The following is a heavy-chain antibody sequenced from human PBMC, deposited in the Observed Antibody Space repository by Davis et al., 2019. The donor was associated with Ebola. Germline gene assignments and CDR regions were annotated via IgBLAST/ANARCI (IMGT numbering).Heavy chain of an antibody. CDR1: GYTFTSYA. Sequence: ASVKVSCKASGYTFTSYAMHWVRQAPGQRLEWMGWINAGNGNTKYSQKFQGRVTITRDTSASTAYMELSSLRSEDTAVYYCARAPTWSEINYYCFDYWGQGTLVTVSS. D-gene: IGHD3-10*01. V-gene: IGHV1-3*01. CDR3: ARAPTWSEINYYCFDY. J-gene: IGHJ4*02. CDR2: INAGNGNT.